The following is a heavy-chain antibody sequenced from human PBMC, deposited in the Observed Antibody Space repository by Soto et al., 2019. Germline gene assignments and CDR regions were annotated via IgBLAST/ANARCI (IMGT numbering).Heavy chain of an antibody. V-gene: IGHV1-69*06. Sequence: GASVKVSCKASGGTFSSYAISWVRQAPGQGLEWMGGIIPIFGTANYAQKFQGRVTITADKSTSTAYMELSSLRSEDTAVYYCASGSGSLSNYYYGMDVWGQGTTVTVSS. CDR3: ASGSGSLSNYYYGMDV. J-gene: IGHJ6*02. D-gene: IGHD3-10*01. CDR1: GGTFSSYA. CDR2: IIPIFGTA.